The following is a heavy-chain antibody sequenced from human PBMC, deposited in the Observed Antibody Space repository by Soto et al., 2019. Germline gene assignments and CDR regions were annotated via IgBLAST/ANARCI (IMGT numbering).Heavy chain of an antibody. CDR2: ISSSGSTI. D-gene: IGHD3-10*01. V-gene: IGHV3-11*01. J-gene: IGHJ4*02. CDR1: GFTFSDYY. CDR3: ARANTFGEPSPHFDY. Sequence: GGSLRLSCAASGFTFSDYYMSWIRQAPGKGLEWVSYISSSGSTIYYADSVKGRFTISRDNAKNSLYLQMNSLRAEDTAVYYCARANTFGEPSPHFDYWGQGTLVTVSS.